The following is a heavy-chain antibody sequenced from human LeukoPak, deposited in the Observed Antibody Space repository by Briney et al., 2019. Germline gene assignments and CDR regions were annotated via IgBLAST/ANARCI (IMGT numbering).Heavy chain of an antibody. CDR3: ARLRYCGGDCPPAFDI. CDR2: INPSGGST. D-gene: IGHD2-21*01. V-gene: IGHV1-46*03. Sequence: ASVKVSCKASGYTFTSYYMHWVRQAPGQGLEWMGIINPSGGSTSYAQKFQGRVTMTRDTSTSTVYMELSSLRSEDTAVYYCARLRYCGGDCPPAFDIWGQGTMVTVSS. J-gene: IGHJ3*02. CDR1: GYTFTSYY.